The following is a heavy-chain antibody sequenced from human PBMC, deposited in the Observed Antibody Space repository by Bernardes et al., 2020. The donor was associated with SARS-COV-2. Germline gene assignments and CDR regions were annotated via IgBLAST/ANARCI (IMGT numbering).Heavy chain of an antibody. CDR1: GGSFSGYY. CDR2: INHSGST. CDR3: AGDSGPTDVRAFEI. V-gene: IGHV4-34*01. J-gene: IGHJ3*02. D-gene: IGHD3-10*01. Sequence: SETLSLTCAVYGGSFSGYYWSWIRQPPGKGLEWIGEINHSGSTNYNPSLKSRVTISVDTSENQFSLRLSSVTAADTAVYYCAGDSGPTDVRAFEIWGRGTLVTVSS.